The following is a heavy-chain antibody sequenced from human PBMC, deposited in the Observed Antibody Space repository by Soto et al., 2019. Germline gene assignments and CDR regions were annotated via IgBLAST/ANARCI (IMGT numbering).Heavy chain of an antibody. D-gene: IGHD3-16*01. Sequence: GGSVRLSCTYAGCAFGDDARSWFRQAPGKGLEWVGFIRSKAYGGTTEYAASVKGRFTISRDDSKSIAYLQMNSLKNEDKSVYFCTMKDQFDLPLPLILLDPWGLGTLVTVSS. CDR3: TMKDQFDLPLPLILLDP. CDR2: IRSKAYGGTT. J-gene: IGHJ5*02. V-gene: IGHV3-49*03. CDR1: GCAFGDDA.